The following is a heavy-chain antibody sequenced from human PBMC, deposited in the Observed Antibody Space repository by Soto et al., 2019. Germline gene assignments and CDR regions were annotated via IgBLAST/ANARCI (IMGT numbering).Heavy chain of an antibody. D-gene: IGHD1-7*01. V-gene: IGHV1-18*01. CDR3: ARERALNWNYSPLPYFDY. Sequence: ASVKVSCKASGYTFTSYGISWVRQAPGQGLEWMGWISAYNGNTNYAQKLQGRVTMTTDTSTSTAYMELRSLRSDDTAVYYCARERALNWNYSPLPYFDYWGQGTLVTVSS. CDR2: ISAYNGNT. J-gene: IGHJ4*02. CDR1: GYTFTSYG.